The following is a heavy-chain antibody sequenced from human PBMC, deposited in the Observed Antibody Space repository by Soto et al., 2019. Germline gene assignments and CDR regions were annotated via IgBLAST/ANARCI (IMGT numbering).Heavy chain of an antibody. CDR3: ARELERVFDY. CDR2: IAYDGRNK. CDR1: GFTFSSYA. V-gene: IGHV3-30*04. J-gene: IGHJ4*02. Sequence: VQLVESGGGVVQPGMSLRLSCAASGFTFSSYAMHWVRQAPGKGLEWVAVIAYDGRNKYYADSVKGRFTISRDNSKNTLYLQMNSLRIEDTAVYYCARELERVFDYWGQGTLVTVSS. D-gene: IGHD1-1*01.